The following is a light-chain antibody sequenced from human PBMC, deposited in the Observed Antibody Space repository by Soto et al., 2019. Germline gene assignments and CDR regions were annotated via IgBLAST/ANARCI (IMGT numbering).Light chain of an antibody. J-gene: IGKJ1*01. CDR3: QLYGGSPRT. Sequence: EIVLTQSPGTLSLSPGEGATLSCRASQSINSFLAWYQQRRGQAPRLLIHGASNRPTGIPDRFSGSGSGPYFTLTISRLEPEDFAVYYCQLYGGSPRTFGQGTKVEVK. V-gene: IGKV3-20*01. CDR1: QSINSF. CDR2: GAS.